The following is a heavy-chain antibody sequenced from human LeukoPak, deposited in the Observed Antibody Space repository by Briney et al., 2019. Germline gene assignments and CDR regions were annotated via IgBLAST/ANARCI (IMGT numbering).Heavy chain of an antibody. J-gene: IGHJ2*01. CDR3: ARGIYGDYVPWYFDL. Sequence: GRSLRLSCAASGFTFDDYAMHWVRRAPGKGLEWVSVIYSGGSTYYADSVKGRFTISRDNSKNTLYLQMNSLRAEDTAVCYCARGIYGDYVPWYFDLWGRGTLVTVSS. V-gene: IGHV3-53*01. D-gene: IGHD4-17*01. CDR2: IYSGGST. CDR1: GFTFDDYA.